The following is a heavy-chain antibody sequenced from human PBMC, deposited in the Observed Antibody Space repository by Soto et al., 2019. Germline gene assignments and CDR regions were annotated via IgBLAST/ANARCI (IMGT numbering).Heavy chain of an antibody. D-gene: IGHD1-1*01. V-gene: IGHV1-18*01. Sequence: QAQLVQSRVEVQKPGASVKVSCKASGYIFSSFGVGWVRQAPGQGLAWMGWISGNNYDIDDAQKFQGRVTMTTDTSTTTAYMEVSSLRSDDTAVYYCAKSGDGNWFETWGQGTLVIVSS. CDR2: ISGNNYDI. J-gene: IGHJ5*02. CDR3: AKSGDGNWFET. CDR1: GYIFSSFG.